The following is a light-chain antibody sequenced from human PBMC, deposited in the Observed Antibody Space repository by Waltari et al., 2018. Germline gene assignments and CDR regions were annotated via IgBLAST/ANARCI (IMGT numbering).Light chain of an antibody. J-gene: IGLJ1*01. CDR2: GVS. CDR3: CSYAGSYTPWV. Sequence: QSALTQPRSVSGSPGQSVTISCTGTSSDVGGYNYVSWYQQHPGKAPKLIIYGVSKRPSGVPDRFAGSKSGNTASLTISGLQAEDEADYYCCSYAGSYTPWVFGTGTKVTVL. V-gene: IGLV2-11*01. CDR1: SSDVGGYNY.